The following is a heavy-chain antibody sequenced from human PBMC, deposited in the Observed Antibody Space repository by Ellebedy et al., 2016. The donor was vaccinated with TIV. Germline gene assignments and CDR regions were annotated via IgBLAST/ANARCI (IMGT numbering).Heavy chain of an antibody. Sequence: SETLSLXXTVSSGSISSSTYYWGWLRQPPGKGPEWIGSIYYGVTTDYNPSLKSRATISVDTSKNQFSLKLSSVTAADTAVYYCVRRIGARPPDYWGQGTLATVSS. V-gene: IGHV4-39*01. CDR1: SGSISSSTYY. D-gene: IGHD3-16*01. J-gene: IGHJ4*02. CDR2: IYYGVTT. CDR3: VRRIGARPPDY.